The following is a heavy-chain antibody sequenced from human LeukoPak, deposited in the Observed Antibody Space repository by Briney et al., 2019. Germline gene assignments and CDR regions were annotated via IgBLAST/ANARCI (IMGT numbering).Heavy chain of an antibody. Sequence: PSETLSLTCTVSGGSISSYYWSWIRQPAGKGLEWIGRIYTSRSTNYNPSLKSRVTMSVDTSKNQFSLKLSSVTAADTAVYYCARDGSQPSYYYDSSGYQPSDAFDIWGQGTMVTVSS. D-gene: IGHD3-22*01. CDR1: GGSISSYY. J-gene: IGHJ3*02. V-gene: IGHV4-4*07. CDR2: IYTSRST. CDR3: ARDGSQPSYYYDSSGYQPSDAFDI.